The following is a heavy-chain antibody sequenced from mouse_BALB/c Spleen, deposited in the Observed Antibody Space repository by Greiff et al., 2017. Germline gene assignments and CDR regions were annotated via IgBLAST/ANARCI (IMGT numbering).Heavy chain of an antibody. CDR1: GYTFTSYV. Sequence: EVQLQQSGPELVKPGASVKMSCKASGYTFTSYVMHWVKQKPGQGLEWIGYINPYNDGTKYNEKFKGKATLTSDKSSSTAYMELSSLTSEDSAVYYCARFYYCGSSYDYYAMDYWGQGTSVTVSS. CDR2: INPYNDGT. J-gene: IGHJ4*01. D-gene: IGHD1-1*01. CDR3: ARFYYCGSSYDYYAMDY. V-gene: IGHV1-14*01.